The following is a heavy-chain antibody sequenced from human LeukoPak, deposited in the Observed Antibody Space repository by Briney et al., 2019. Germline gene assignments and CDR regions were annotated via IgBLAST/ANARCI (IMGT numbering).Heavy chain of an antibody. V-gene: IGHV3-30*02. D-gene: IGHD3-10*01. J-gene: IGHJ4*02. CDR3: AKDTYYYGSGSQGHFDY. CDR2: IRYDGSNK. CDR1: GFTFSSYG. Sequence: PGGSLRLSCAASGFTFSSYGMHWVRQAPGKGLEWVAFIRYDGSNKYYADSVKGRFTISRDNSKNTLYLQMNSLRAEDTAVYYCAKDTYYYGSGSQGHFDYWGQGTLVTVSS.